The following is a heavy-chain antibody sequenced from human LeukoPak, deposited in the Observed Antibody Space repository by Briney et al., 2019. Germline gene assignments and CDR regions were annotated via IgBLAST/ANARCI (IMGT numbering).Heavy chain of an antibody. V-gene: IGHV3-30*04. CDR1: GFTFSSYA. Sequence: AGGSLRLSCDASGFTFSSYAMHWVRQAPGKGLEWVAVISYDGSNKYYADSVKGRFTISRDNSKNTLYLQMNSLRAEDTAVYYCARVQHSSGWYLAFDYWGQGTLVTVSS. CDR3: ARVQHSSGWYLAFDY. J-gene: IGHJ4*02. CDR2: ISYDGSNK. D-gene: IGHD6-19*01.